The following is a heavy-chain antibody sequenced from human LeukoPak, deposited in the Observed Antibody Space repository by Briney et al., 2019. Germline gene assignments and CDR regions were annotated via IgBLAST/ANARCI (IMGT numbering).Heavy chain of an antibody. D-gene: IGHD3/OR15-3a*01. CDR2: IIPIFGTA. Sequence: SVKVSCKASGGTFSSYAISWVRQAPGQGLEWMGGIIPIFGTANYAQKFQGRVTITADESTNTAYMELSSLRSEATAVYYCARSRGDGLLGIDYWGQGTLVTVSS. V-gene: IGHV1-69*01. J-gene: IGHJ4*02. CDR1: GGTFSSYA. CDR3: ARSRGDGLLGIDY.